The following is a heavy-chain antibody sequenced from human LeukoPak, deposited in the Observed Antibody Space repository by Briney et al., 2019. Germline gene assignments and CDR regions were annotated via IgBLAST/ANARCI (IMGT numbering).Heavy chain of an antibody. V-gene: IGHV3-23*01. J-gene: IGHJ4*02. Sequence: PGGSLRLSCVASGFTFTSYAMTWVRQAPGKGLEWVSTISGTGGSTYYADSVKGRFTISRDNSRNTLYLQMNSLRAEDTAVYYCAKVSGTTFGDFDYWGQGALVTVSS. D-gene: IGHD3-16*01. CDR2: ISGTGGST. CDR3: AKVSGTTFGDFDY. CDR1: GFTFTSYA.